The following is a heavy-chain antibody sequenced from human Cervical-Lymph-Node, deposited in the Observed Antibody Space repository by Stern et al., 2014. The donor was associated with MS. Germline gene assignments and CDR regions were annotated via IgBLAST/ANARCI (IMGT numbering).Heavy chain of an antibody. V-gene: IGHV1-24*01. J-gene: IGHJ4*02. CDR2: FDPDDGDT. Sequence: VQLVQSGGEVTQPGASVKVSCKASGYTLTEFSMHWVRQAPGKGLEWIGGFDPDDGDTIYAQTFQGRVTMTEDTSTDTAYMELSSLRSEDTAVYYCATGDYDILSGYRNLDYWGQGTLVTVSS. CDR3: ATGDYDILSGYRNLDY. D-gene: IGHD3-9*01. CDR1: GYTLTEFS.